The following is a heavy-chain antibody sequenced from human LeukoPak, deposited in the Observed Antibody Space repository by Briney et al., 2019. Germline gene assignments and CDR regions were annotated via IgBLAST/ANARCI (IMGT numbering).Heavy chain of an antibody. D-gene: IGHD3-16*01. CDR3: ARLKLGAYFDL. CDR2: VYNSGDT. Sequence: SETLSLTCAVYGGSFSGYYWSWIRQSPGKGLEWVGYVYNSGDTGKNPSLKSRVTILLDTSKNQCSLKLTSVSAADTAVYYCARLKLGAYFDLWGQGTLVTVSS. V-gene: IGHV4-59*08. CDR1: GGSFSGYY. J-gene: IGHJ5*02.